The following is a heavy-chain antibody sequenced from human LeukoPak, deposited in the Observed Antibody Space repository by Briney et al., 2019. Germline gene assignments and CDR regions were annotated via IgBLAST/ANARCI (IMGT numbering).Heavy chain of an antibody. CDR3: ARDHNSAYVPSDFDY. V-gene: IGHV3-48*04. Sequence: PGGSLRLSCAASGFAFSTYGMHWVRQAPGKGLEWVSYIGPRSSVINYADSVKGRFTISRDNAKNSLYLQMNSLRPEDTAVYYCARDHNSAYVPSDFDYWGHGTLVTVSS. J-gene: IGHJ4*01. CDR2: IGPRSSVI. CDR1: GFAFSTYG. D-gene: IGHD5-12*01.